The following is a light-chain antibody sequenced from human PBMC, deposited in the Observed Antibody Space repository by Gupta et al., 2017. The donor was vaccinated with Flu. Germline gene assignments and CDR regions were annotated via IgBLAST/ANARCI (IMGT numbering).Light chain of an antibody. CDR1: SSNIGNDY. Sequence: QSVLTQPPSVSAAPGQKVTIPCSGSSSNIGNDYVSWYQQLPGTAPKLLIYDNNKRPSGIPDRFSGSKSGTSATLDITGLQTGDEADYYCGTWDSSLSAYVFGTGTKVTVL. J-gene: IGLJ1*01. CDR2: DNN. V-gene: IGLV1-51*01. CDR3: GTWDSSLSAYV.